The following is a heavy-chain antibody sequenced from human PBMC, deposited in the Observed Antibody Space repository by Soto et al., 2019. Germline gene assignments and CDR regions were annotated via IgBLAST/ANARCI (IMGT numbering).Heavy chain of an antibody. CDR1: GFTFSSYA. D-gene: IGHD2-15*01. CDR2: ISGSGGST. V-gene: IGHV3-23*01. CDR3: ATESYCSGGSCYNQYYFDY. Sequence: GGSLRLSCAASGFTFSSYAMSWVRQAPGKGLEWVSAISGSGGSTHYADSVKGRFTISRDNSKNTLYLQMNSLRAEDTAVYYCATESYCSGGSCYNQYYFDYWGQGTLVTVSS. J-gene: IGHJ4*02.